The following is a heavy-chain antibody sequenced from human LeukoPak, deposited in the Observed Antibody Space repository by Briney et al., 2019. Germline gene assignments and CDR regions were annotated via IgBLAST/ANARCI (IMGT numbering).Heavy chain of an antibody. J-gene: IGHJ4*02. Sequence: PRGSLRLSCAASGFTFSSYSMNWVRQAPGKGLEWVSSISSSSSYIYYADSVKGRFTISRDNAKDTLYLQMNSLRAEDTAVYYCTGHHQAYSRTYWGQGTLVTVSS. CDR3: TGHHQAYSRTY. CDR1: GFTFSSYS. V-gene: IGHV3-21*01. D-gene: IGHD6-13*01. CDR2: ISSSSSYI.